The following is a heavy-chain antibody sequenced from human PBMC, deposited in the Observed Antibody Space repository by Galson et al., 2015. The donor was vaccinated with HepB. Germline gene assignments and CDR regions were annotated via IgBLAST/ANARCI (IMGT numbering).Heavy chain of an antibody. CDR1: GFTFSSYS. Sequence: SLRLSCAASGFTFSSYSMNWVRQAPGKGLEWVSSISSSSSYIYYADSVKGRFTISRDNAKNSLYLQMNSLRAEVTAVDYCAILRAREMATIYVGITQYYFDYWGPGTLVTVSS. CDR2: ISSSSSYI. D-gene: IGHD5-24*01. CDR3: AILRAREMATIYVGITQYYFDY. J-gene: IGHJ4*02. V-gene: IGHV3-21*01.